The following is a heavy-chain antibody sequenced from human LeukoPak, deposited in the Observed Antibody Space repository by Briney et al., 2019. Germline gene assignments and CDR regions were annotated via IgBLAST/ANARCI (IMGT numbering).Heavy chain of an antibody. J-gene: IGHJ5*02. D-gene: IGHD2-15*01. CDR3: ARPKSGYCSGGSCYWFDP. CDR2: INHSGST. Sequence: SETLSLTCAVYGGSFSGYYRSWIRQPPGKGLEWIGEINHSGSTYYNPSLKSRVTISVDTSKNQFSLKLSSVTAADTAVYYCARPKSGYCSGGSCYWFDPWGQGTLVTVSS. CDR1: GGSFSGYY. V-gene: IGHV4-34*01.